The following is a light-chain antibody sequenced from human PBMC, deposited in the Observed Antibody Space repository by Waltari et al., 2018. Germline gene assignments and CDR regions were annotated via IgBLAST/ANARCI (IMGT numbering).Light chain of an antibody. CDR1: RIAFVILTN. V-gene: IGLV2-14*03. CDR2: NVS. J-gene: IGLJ3*02. Sequence: QSALPHPAPVSGSPGHPTTIPSIEPRIAFVILTNFPWYQQYPGKAPKLMIDNVSDRPSGISNRFSGSKSGNTASLTISGLQAEDEADYYCSSYTTSSTWVFGGGTKLTVL. CDR3: SSYTTSSTWV.